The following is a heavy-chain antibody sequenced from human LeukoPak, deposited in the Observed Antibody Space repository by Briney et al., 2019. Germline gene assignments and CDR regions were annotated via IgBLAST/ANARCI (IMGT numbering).Heavy chain of an antibody. D-gene: IGHD4-17*01. CDR2: IYYSGST. CDR1: GGSISSSSYY. Sequence: SETLSLTCTVSGGSISSSSYYWGWIRQPPGRGLEWIGSIYYSGSTYYNPSLKSRVTISVDTSKNQFSLKLSSVTAADTAVYYCARLPTVTFFDYWGQGTLVTVSS. J-gene: IGHJ4*02. V-gene: IGHV4-39*01. CDR3: ARLPTVTFFDY.